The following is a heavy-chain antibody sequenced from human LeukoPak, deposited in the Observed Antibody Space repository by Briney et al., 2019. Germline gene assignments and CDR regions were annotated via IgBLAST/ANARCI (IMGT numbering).Heavy chain of an antibody. CDR3: ARGFRNDGFYAFDI. CDR2: IKQDGSEK. V-gene: IGHV3-7*01. D-gene: IGHD1-1*01. CDR1: GFTFSSYE. Sequence: GGSLRLSCAASGFTFSSYEMNWVRQAPGKGLEWVANIKQDGSEKYYVDSVKGRFTISRDNAKNSLYLQMNSLRAEDTAVYYCARGFRNDGFYAFDIWGQGTMVTVSS. J-gene: IGHJ3*02.